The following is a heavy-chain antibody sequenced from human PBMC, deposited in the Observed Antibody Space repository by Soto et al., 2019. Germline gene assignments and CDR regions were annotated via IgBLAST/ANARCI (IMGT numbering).Heavy chain of an antibody. V-gene: IGHV1-18*04. CDR2: ISAYNGNT. CDR3: ARDSHSSGYYRRGYFDY. J-gene: IGHJ4*02. CDR1: GYPFTSYG. D-gene: IGHD3-22*01. Sequence: GSVKVYYQAYGYPFTSYGISLVRQAPGQGLEWMGWISAYNGNTNYAQELQGRVTMTTDTSTSTAYMELRSLRSDDTDLYYCARDSHSSGYYRRGYFDYWGQGTMVTVSS.